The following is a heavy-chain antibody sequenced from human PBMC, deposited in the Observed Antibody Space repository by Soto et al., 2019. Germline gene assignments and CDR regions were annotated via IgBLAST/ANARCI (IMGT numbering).Heavy chain of an antibody. CDR3: AIFLHRAKYSSSWYDAFDY. Sequence: ASVKVSSKASGGTFSSYTISWVRQAPGQGLEWMGRIIPILGIANYAQKFQGRVTITADKSTSTAYMELSSLRSEDTAVYYCAIFLHRAKYSSSWYDAFDYWGQGTLVTASS. J-gene: IGHJ4*02. CDR1: GGTFSSYT. D-gene: IGHD6-13*01. CDR2: IIPILGIA. V-gene: IGHV1-69*02.